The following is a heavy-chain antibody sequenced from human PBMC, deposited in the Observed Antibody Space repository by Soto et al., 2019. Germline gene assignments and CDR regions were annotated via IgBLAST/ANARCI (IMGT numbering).Heavy chain of an antibody. CDR3: ARGRYGDY. D-gene: IGHD1-1*01. V-gene: IGHV1-18*01. J-gene: IGHJ4*02. Sequence: QVHLVQSGAEVKKPGASVKVSCKGSGYGFTTYGITWVRQAPGQGLEWMAWISAHNGNTNYAQKLQGRVTVTRDTSTRTAYMELRSLRSDDTAAYYCARGRYGDYWGQGALVTVSS. CDR2: ISAHNGNT. CDR1: GYGFTTYG.